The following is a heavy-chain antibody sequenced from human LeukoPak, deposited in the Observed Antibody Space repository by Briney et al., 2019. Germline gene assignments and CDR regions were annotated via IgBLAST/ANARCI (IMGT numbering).Heavy chain of an antibody. CDR1: GYTFTSYA. CDR2: INAGNDNT. V-gene: IGHV1-3*01. D-gene: IGHD3-22*01. Sequence: GASVKVSCKASGYTFTSYAMHWVRQAPGQRLEWMGWINAGNDNTKYSQKFQGRVTITRDTSASTAYMEVSSLRSEDTAVYYCARDITEIDTSGHYPGVALDIWGQGTMVTVSS. J-gene: IGHJ3*02. CDR3: ARDITEIDTSGHYPGVALDI.